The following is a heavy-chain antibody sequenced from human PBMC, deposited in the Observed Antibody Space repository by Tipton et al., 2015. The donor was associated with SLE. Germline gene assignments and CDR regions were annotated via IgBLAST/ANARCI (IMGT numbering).Heavy chain of an antibody. CDR3: AKDGDHNKSPHFDY. V-gene: IGHV3-48*03. J-gene: IGHJ4*02. CDR1: GFTFSSYG. Sequence: GSLRLSCAASGFTFSSYGLSWVRQAPGKGLEWISYISGSGTNIYYADSVRGRFTISRDNAKNSLYLQMNSLRAGDTAFYYCAKDGDHNKSPHFDYWGQGTLVTVSS. D-gene: IGHD7-27*01. CDR2: ISGSGTNI.